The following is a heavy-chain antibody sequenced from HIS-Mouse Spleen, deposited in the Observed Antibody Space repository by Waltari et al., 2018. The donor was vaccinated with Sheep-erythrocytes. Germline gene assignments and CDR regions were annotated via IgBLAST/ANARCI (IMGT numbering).Heavy chain of an antibody. CDR3: AKVRTVNYWYFDL. CDR1: GFTFSSYG. D-gene: IGHD1-1*01. Sequence: QVQLVESGGGVVRPGRSLRLSCAASGFTFSSYGMHWVRQAPGKGLEWVAVISYDGINKYYADSVKGRFTISRDNSKNTLYLQMNSLRAEDTAVYYCAKVRTVNYWYFDLWGRGTLVTVSS. J-gene: IGHJ2*01. V-gene: IGHV3-30*18. CDR2: ISYDGINK.